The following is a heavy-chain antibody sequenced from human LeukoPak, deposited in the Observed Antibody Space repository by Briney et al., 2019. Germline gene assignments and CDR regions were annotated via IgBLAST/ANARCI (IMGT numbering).Heavy chain of an antibody. J-gene: IGHJ4*02. CDR3: ARLSYCNGGTCVHDY. CDR1: GGSISSSGYY. D-gene: IGHD2-15*01. CDR2: IYYSGST. Sequence: PSETLSLTCTVSGGSISSSGYYWGWIRQPPGEGLEWIGIIYYSGSTYYNPSLKSRVTLSVDASKNQFSLKLSSVTAADTAVYYCARLSYCNGGTCVHDYWGQGTLVTVSS. V-gene: IGHV4-39*01.